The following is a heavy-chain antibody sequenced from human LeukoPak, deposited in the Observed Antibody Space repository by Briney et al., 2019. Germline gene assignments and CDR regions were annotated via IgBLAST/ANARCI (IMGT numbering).Heavy chain of an antibody. V-gene: IGHV4-4*07. CDR2: IYSSGST. Sequence: PSETLSLTCTVSGGSINNYYWSWIRQPAGKGLEWIGLIYSSGSTSYNPSLKSRVTMSVDTSKKQISLRLSSVTAADTAVYYCARTPIYYFDNSGYYNWGQGTLVTVSS. CDR1: GGSINNYY. CDR3: ARTPIYYFDNSGYYN. J-gene: IGHJ4*02. D-gene: IGHD3-22*01.